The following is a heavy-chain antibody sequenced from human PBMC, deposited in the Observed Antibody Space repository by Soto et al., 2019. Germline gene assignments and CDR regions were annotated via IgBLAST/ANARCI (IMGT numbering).Heavy chain of an antibody. CDR3: ARDRGWVTMVRGVLFLPNYCYYGMDV. D-gene: IGHD3-10*01. CDR2: INPSGGST. J-gene: IGHJ6*02. V-gene: IGHV1-46*01. Sequence: ASVKVSCKASGYTFTSYYMHWVRQAPGQGLEWMGIINPSGGSTSYAQKFQGRVTMTRDTSTSTVYMELSSLRSEDTAVYYCARDRGWVTMVRGVLFLPNYCYYGMDVWGQGTTVTVSS. CDR1: GYTFTSYY.